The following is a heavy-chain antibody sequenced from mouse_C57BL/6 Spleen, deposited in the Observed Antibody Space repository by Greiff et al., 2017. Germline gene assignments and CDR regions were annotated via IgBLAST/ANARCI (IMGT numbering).Heavy chain of an antibody. CDR2: INPSNGGT. V-gene: IGHV1-53*01. CDR3: ARGDYDYVLAY. Sequence: VKLQQSGTELVKPGASVKLSCKASGYTFTSYCMHWVKQRPGQGLEWIGNINPSNGGTNYNEKFKSKATLTVDKSSSTAYMQLSSLTSEDSAVYYCARGDYDYVLAYWGQGTLVTVSA. D-gene: IGHD2-4*01. CDR1: GYTFTSYC. J-gene: IGHJ3*01.